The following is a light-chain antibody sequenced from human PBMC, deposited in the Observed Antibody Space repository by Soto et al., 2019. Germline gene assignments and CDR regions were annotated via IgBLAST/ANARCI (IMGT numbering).Light chain of an antibody. CDR3: QQSYTPRT. CDR2: WAS. Sequence: SLCWRATHNCNCSQPLLYSSNNKSYSGCYQKKPGPPPNLLIYWASTRESGVHDRFSGGCSRKDFTLTISSLPEEDVADYYRQQSYTPRTFGQG. V-gene: IGKV4-1*01. J-gene: IGKJ1*01. CDR1: QPLLYSSNNKSY.